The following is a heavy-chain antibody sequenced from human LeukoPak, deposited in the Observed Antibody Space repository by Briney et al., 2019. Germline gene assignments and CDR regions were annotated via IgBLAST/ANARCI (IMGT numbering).Heavy chain of an antibody. CDR3: AKESGYNYGSGRGIDAFDI. J-gene: IGHJ3*02. Sequence: DSVKGRFTISRDNSKNTLYLQMISLRAEDTAVYYCAKESGYNYGSGRGIDAFDIWGRGTMVTVSS. D-gene: IGHD5-18*01. V-gene: IGHV3-30*02.